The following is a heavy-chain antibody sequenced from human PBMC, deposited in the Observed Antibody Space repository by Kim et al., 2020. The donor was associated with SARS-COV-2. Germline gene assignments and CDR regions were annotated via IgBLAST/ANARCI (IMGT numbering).Heavy chain of an antibody. V-gene: IGHV4-39*01. Sequence: SETLSLTCTVSGGSISSSDYYWGWLRQPPGKGLEWIGSIYYTGTTYYNPSLKSRVTISVDTSKNQFSLKLSPVTDATVYYCARHGCTGGVCYFDPWGQGTLVTVSS. J-gene: IGHJ5*02. D-gene: IGHD2-8*02. CDR1: GGSISSSDYY. CDR2: IYYTGTT. CDR3: ARHGCTGGVCYFDP.